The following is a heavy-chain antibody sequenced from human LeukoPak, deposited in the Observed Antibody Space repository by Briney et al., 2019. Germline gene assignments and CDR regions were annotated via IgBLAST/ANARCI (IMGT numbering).Heavy chain of an antibody. CDR1: GGSISSSNW. Sequence: SEALSLTCAVSGGSISSSNWWSWVRQPPGKGLEWIGEIYHSGSTNYNPSLKSRVTISVDKSKNQFSLKVSSVTAADTAVYYCARVDYDILTGYRLGMDVWGQGTTVTVSS. V-gene: IGHV4-4*02. CDR3: ARVDYDILTGYRLGMDV. CDR2: IYHSGST. J-gene: IGHJ6*02. D-gene: IGHD3-9*01.